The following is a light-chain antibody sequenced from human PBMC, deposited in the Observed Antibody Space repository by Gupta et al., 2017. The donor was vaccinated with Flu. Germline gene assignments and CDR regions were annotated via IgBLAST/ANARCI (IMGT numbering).Light chain of an antibody. CDR3: QSADNSGTYVV. V-gene: IGLV3-25*03. CDR2: KDT. J-gene: IGLJ3*02. CDR1: TLSNHY. Sequence: SYELTQSPSLSLSPGQTARITCSGNTLSNHYTYWYQQKPGQAPVLVIFKDTERPSGIPERFSGSNSGTTVTLTISGVQAEDEAAYYCQSADNSGTYVVFGGGTRLTV.